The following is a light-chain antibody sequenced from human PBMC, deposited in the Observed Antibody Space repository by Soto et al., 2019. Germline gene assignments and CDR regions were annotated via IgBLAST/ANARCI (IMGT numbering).Light chain of an antibody. CDR2: AAS. J-gene: IGKJ1*01. Sequence: DIPMTQSPSSVSASVGDRVTITCRASQSITSFLNWYQQRPGRAPNLLIYAASSLQSGVPSRFSGSGSGADFTLTISSLQPEDSATYYCQQRYSPPRTFGLGTKVEIK. CDR1: QSITSF. V-gene: IGKV1-39*01. CDR3: QQRYSPPRT.